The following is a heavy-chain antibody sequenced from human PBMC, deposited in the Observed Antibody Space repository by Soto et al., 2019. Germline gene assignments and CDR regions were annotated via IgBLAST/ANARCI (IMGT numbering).Heavy chain of an antibody. CDR1: GFTFSSYA. Sequence: QVQLVESGGGVVQPGRSLRLSCAASGFTFSSYAMHWVRQAPGKGLEWVAVISYDGSNKYYADSVKGRFTISRDNSKNPLYLQMNSLRAGDTAVYYCARDLRAAAGLGGGGYFQHWGQGTLVTVSS. D-gene: IGHD6-13*01. CDR2: ISYDGSNK. J-gene: IGHJ1*01. CDR3: ARDLRAAAGLGGGGYFQH. V-gene: IGHV3-30-3*01.